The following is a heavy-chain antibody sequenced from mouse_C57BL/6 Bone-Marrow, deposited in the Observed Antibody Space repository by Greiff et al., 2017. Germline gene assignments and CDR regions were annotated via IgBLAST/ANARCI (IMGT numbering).Heavy chain of an antibody. Sequence: EVKLMESGGDLVKPGGSLKLSCAASGFTFSSYGMSWVRQTPDKRLEWVATISSGGSYTYYPDNAKNTLYLQMSSLKSEDTAMYYCARPRRYFDVWGTGTTVTVSS. CDR2: ISSGGSYT. D-gene: IGHD3-1*01. V-gene: IGHV5-6*01. CDR3: ARPRRYFDV. J-gene: IGHJ1*03. CDR1: GFTFSSYG.